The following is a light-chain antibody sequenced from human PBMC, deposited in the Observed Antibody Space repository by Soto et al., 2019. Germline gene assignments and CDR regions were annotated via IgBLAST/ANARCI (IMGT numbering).Light chain of an antibody. CDR2: AAS. V-gene: IGKV1-39*01. CDR3: QQSYSSPQT. Sequence: DIQMTHSPSSLSASVEDRVIITCRASQSISNHLNWYQQKPGKAPKLLIFAASSLQSGVPSRFSGSRSGPDFTLTISSLQPEDFATYYCQQSYSSPQTFGQGTKVEIK. J-gene: IGKJ1*01. CDR1: QSISNH.